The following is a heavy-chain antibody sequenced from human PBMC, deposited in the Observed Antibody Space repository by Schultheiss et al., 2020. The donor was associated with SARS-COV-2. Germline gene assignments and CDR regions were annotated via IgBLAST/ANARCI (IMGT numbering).Heavy chain of an antibody. CDR2: IDWDDDK. Sequence: SGPTLVKPTQTLPLTCTFSAFSLSRSGMGVGGIRQPPGKALEWLALIDWDDDKYYSTSLKTRLTISKDTSKNQVVLTMTNMDPVDTATYYCARIRSDILTGYHYGMDVWGQGTTVTVSS. CDR1: AFSLSRSGMG. D-gene: IGHD3-9*01. J-gene: IGHJ6*02. V-gene: IGHV2-70*01. CDR3: ARIRSDILTGYHYGMDV.